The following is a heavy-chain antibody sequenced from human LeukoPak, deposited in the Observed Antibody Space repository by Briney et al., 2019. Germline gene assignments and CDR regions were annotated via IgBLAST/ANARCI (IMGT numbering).Heavy chain of an antibody. J-gene: IGHJ4*02. D-gene: IGHD1-26*01. CDR1: GGSFSGYQ. CDR3: ARAEYVGSSYYFDY. Sequence: PSGTLSLTCVVYGGSFSGYQWSWIRQPPGKGLEWIGKISHSGYTDYIPSRQSRVTISLDTSNTQFSLNLNSVTSADTAVYYCARAEYVGSSYYFDYWGQGTLVTVSS. V-gene: IGHV4-34*01. CDR2: ISHSGYT.